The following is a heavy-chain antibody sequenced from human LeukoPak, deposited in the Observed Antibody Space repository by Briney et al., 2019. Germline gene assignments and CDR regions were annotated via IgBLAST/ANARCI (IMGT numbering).Heavy chain of an antibody. CDR1: CYSFTSYW. CDR3: ARERVTTTPYYYYGMDV. V-gene: IGHV5-10-1*01. Sequence: GASLRISCKGSCYSFTSYWISLGRPMPGKGVGWMGRIDPSDSYTHYSPSFQGHVTISADKSISTDYLQWSSLKASDTAMYYCARERVTTTPYYYYGMDVWGQGTTVTVSS. CDR2: IDPSDSYT. J-gene: IGHJ6*02. D-gene: IGHD4-11*01.